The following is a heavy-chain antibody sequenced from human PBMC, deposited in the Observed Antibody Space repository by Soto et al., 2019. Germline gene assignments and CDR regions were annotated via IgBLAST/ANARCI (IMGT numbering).Heavy chain of an antibody. V-gene: IGHV3-23*01. CDR1: GCTFSSYA. Sequence: PGGSLRLSCAASGCTFSSYAMSWVRQAPGKGLEWVSAISGSGGSTYYADSVKGRFTISRDNSKNTLYLQMNSLRAEDTAVYYCAKDREHIVVVTAIDYWGQGTLVTVSS. D-gene: IGHD2-21*02. CDR2: ISGSGGST. CDR3: AKDREHIVVVTAIDY. J-gene: IGHJ4*02.